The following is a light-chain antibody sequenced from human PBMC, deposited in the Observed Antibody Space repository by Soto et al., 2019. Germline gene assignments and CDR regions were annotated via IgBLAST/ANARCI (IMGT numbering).Light chain of an antibody. CDR1: SSNIGAGYD. CDR3: QSYDSSLSGGDVV. Sequence: QSVLTQSPSVSGAPGQRVTISCTGSSSNIGAGYDVHWYQQLPGTAPKLLIYGNSNRPSGVPDRFSGSKSGTSASLAITGLQAEDEADYYCQSYDSSLSGGDVVFGGGTQLTVL. V-gene: IGLV1-40*01. CDR2: GNS. J-gene: IGLJ2*01.